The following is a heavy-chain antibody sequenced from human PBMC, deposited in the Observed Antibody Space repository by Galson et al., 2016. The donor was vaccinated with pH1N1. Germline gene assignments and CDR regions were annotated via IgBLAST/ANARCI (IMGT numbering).Heavy chain of an antibody. D-gene: IGHD5-18*01. J-gene: IGHJ4*02. CDR2: IGTTGINI. CDR3: ARDNGYHTDFDY. CDR1: GFTFSRHT. Sequence: SLRLSCAASGFTFSRHTMHWVRQAPGKGLQYVSVIGTTGINIFYEDSVRDRFTVSRDNVRYTLHLQMDSLRTEDTAIYYCARDNGYHTDFDYWGKGTLVTVSP. V-gene: IGHV3-64*02.